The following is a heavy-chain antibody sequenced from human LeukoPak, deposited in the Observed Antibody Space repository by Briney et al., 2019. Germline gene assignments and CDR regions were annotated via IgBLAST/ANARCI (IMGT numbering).Heavy chain of an antibody. V-gene: IGHV3-23*01. CDR2: ISRSGDNT. CDR1: GFTFSNYG. Sequence: PGGSLRLSCAASGFTFSNYGMNWVRQAPGKGLEWVSVISRSGDNTYYADSVEGRFTISRDNSKNTLYLQMNTLRAEDTAVYYCAKARGGYDSGAPDYWGQGTLVTVSP. D-gene: IGHD5-12*01. CDR3: AKARGGYDSGAPDY. J-gene: IGHJ4*02.